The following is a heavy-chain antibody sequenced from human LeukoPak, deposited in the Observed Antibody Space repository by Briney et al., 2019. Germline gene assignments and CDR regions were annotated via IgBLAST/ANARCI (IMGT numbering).Heavy chain of an antibody. Sequence: TSETLSLTCTVSADSISSSSYYWGWIRQPPGKGLEWIGSIYYSGSRYYNPSLKSRVTISVDTSKNQFSLKLSSVTAADTAVYYCARTGLLNWFDPWGQGTLVTVSS. CDR3: ARTGLLNWFDP. V-gene: IGHV4-39*01. CDR2: IYYSGSR. CDR1: ADSISSSSYY. D-gene: IGHD2-8*02. J-gene: IGHJ5*02.